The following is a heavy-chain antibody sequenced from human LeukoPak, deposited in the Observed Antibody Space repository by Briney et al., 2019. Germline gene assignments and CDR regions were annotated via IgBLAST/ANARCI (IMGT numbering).Heavy chain of an antibody. D-gene: IGHD4-17*01. CDR2: IYPGDSDT. J-gene: IGHJ4*02. Sequence: GEPLKISCKGSGYSFTSYWIGWVRQMPGKGLEWMGIIYPGDSDTRYSPSFQGQVTISADKSINTAYVQWSSLKASDTAMYYCARLSTAMDPFDCWGQGTLVTVSS. CDR1: GYSFTSYW. V-gene: IGHV5-51*01. CDR3: ARLSTAMDPFDC.